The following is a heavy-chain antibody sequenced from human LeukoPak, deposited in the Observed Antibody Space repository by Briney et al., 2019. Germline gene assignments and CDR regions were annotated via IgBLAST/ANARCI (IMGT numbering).Heavy chain of an antibody. CDR1: GYSFINYG. D-gene: IGHD1-26*01. CDR3: GRDWSGSYSWARFYYYGMDV. CDR2: ISADNSNT. Sequence: ASVKVSCKASGYSFINYGVSWVRQAPGQGPEWMGWISADNSNTNYAQKLQGRVTMTTDTSTSTAYMELRSLRSDDTAVYYCGRDWSGSYSWARFYYYGMDVWGQGTTVTVSS. J-gene: IGHJ6*02. V-gene: IGHV1-18*01.